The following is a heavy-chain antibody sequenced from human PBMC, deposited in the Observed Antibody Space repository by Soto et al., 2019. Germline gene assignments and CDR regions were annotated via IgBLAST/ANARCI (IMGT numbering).Heavy chain of an antibody. CDR3: ARVPYRGGGRLGWFDP. Sequence: AASVKVSCKASRGTFSSYAISWVRQAPGQGLEWMGGIIPIFGTANYAQKFQGRVTITADESTSTAYMELSSLRSEDTAVYYCARVPYRGGGRLGWFDPWGQGTLVTVSS. CDR2: IIPIFGTA. V-gene: IGHV1-69*13. D-gene: IGHD3-16*01. CDR1: RGTFSSYA. J-gene: IGHJ5*02.